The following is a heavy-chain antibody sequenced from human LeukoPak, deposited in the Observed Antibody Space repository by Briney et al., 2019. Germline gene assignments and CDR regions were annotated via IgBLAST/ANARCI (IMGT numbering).Heavy chain of an antibody. Sequence: ASVKVSCKASGYAFTLYGISWVRQAPGQGLEWMGWISAYNGNTNYAQKLQGRVSMTRDTSTSTAYMELRSLRSDDTAVYYCARGVGATNAFDIWGQGTLVTVSS. CDR2: ISAYNGNT. CDR3: ARGVGATNAFDI. D-gene: IGHD1-26*01. V-gene: IGHV1-18*01. J-gene: IGHJ3*02. CDR1: GYAFTLYG.